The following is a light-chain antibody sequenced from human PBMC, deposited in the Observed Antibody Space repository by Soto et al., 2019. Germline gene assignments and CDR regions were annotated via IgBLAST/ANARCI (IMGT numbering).Light chain of an antibody. V-gene: IGLV2-14*03. J-gene: IGLJ1*01. CDR1: SSDVGDYDY. Sequence: QSALTQPPSASGSPGQSVTISCTGVSSDVGDYDYVLWHQQYPGKAPKLMIYDVSNRPSGVSNRFSGSKSGNTASLTISGLQDEDEADYYCRSYAGRTRYVFGTGTKVTVL. CDR3: RSYAGRTRYV. CDR2: DVS.